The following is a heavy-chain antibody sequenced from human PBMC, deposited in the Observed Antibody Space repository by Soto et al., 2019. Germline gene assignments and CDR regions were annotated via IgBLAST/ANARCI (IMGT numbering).Heavy chain of an antibody. V-gene: IGHV4-61*08. CDR1: GGSISSGDYY. CDR3: ARDRIVGTSYFDY. CDR2: IYSSGTT. J-gene: IGHJ4*02. Sequence: SETLSLTCFVSGGSISSGDYYWSWIRQHPGKGLEWIGYIYSSGTTNYNPSLKSRVTMSVDTSKNQVPLKLSSVTAADTAVYYCARDRIVGTSYFDYWGQGTLVTVSS. D-gene: IGHD1-26*01.